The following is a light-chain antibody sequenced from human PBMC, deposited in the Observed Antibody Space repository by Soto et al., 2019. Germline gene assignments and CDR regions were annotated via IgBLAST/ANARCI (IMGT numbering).Light chain of an antibody. CDR3: QQYNDWLWT. Sequence: DILMTQSPSSLSASVGDRVTITCRASQTIGSYLHWYQQKPGKAPKLLVHAASTLQSGVPSRFSGSGSGTEFTLTITSLQSEDFAVYYCQQYNDWLWTFGQGTKVDIK. J-gene: IGKJ1*01. CDR1: QTIGSY. CDR2: AAS. V-gene: IGKV1-39*01.